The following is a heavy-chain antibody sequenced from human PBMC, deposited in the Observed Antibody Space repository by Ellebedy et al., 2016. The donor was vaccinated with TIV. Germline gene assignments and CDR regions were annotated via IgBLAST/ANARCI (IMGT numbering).Heavy chain of an antibody. CDR2: IYYSGST. CDR1: GGSISSGDYY. V-gene: IGHV4-30-4*01. Sequence: SETLSLXXTVSGGSISSGDYYWSWIRQPPGKGLEWIGYIYYSGSTYYNPSLKSRVTISVDTSKNQFSLKLSSVTAADTAVYYCAGHVGGYSYGPFDYWGQGTLVTVSS. D-gene: IGHD5-18*01. CDR3: AGHVGGYSYGPFDY. J-gene: IGHJ4*02.